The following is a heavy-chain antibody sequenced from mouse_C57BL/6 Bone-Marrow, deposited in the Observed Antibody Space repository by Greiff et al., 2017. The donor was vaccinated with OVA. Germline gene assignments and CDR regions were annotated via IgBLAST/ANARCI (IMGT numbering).Heavy chain of an antibody. CDR2: IDPSDSYT. CDR3: ARGTTVVARGYFDV. V-gene: IGHV1-69*01. D-gene: IGHD1-1*01. CDR1: GYTFTSYW. J-gene: IGHJ1*03. Sequence: VQLQQPGAELVMPGASVKLSCKASGYTFTSYWMHWVKQRPGQGLEWIGEIDPSDSYTNYNQKFKGKSTLTVDKSSSTAYMQLSSLTSEDSAVYYCARGTTVVARGYFDVWGTGTTVTVSS.